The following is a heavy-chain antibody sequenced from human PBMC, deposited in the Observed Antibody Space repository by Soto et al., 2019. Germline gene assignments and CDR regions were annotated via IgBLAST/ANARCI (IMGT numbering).Heavy chain of an antibody. V-gene: IGHV3-21*06. CDR1: GFTFTRYS. Sequence: GGSLRLSCAASGFTFTRYSMNWVRQAPGKGLEWVSSISSTTNYIYYGDSMKGRFTISRDNAKNSLYLEMNSLRAEDTAVYYCARESEDLTSNFDYWGQGNLVTVSS. J-gene: IGHJ4*02. CDR2: ISSTTNYI. CDR3: ARESEDLTSNFDY.